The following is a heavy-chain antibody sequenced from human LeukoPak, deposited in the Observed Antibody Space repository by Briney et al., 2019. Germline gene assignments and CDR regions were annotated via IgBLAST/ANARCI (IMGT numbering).Heavy chain of an antibody. J-gene: IGHJ4*02. CDR1: GFTFSSYD. V-gene: IGHV3-23*01. CDR3: ANEVSFDY. Sequence: PGGSLRLSCAASGFTFSSYDMSWVRQAPGKGLEWVSTISGSGGRTYYADSVKGRFTISRDNAKNTLYVQMNSLRAEDTAVYYCANEVSFDYWGQGTLVTVSS. CDR2: ISGSGGRT.